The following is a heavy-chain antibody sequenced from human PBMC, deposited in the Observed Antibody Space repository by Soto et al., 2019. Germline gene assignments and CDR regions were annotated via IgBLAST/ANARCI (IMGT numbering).Heavy chain of an antibody. Sequence: ASVKVSCKASGYTFIDHYIHWVRQAPGQGLEWMGMLNPSGGGASYAQKFQGRVTMTRDTSTSTVYMELSGLTSEDTAVYYCARGFYSTSWYFLFDFWGQGTLVTVSS. J-gene: IGHJ4*02. V-gene: IGHV1-46*01. CDR1: GYTFIDHY. D-gene: IGHD6-13*01. CDR3: ARGFYSTSWYFLFDF. CDR2: LNPSGGGA.